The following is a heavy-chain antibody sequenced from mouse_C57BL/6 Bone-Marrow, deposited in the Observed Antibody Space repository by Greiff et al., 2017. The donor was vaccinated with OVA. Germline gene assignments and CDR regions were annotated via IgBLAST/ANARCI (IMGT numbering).Heavy chain of an antibody. D-gene: IGHD1-1*01. CDR2: IHPSDSDT. V-gene: IGHV1-74*01. Sequence: QVQLQQSGAELVKPGASVKVSCKASGYTFTSYWMHWVKQRPGQGLEWIGRIHPSDSDTNYNQKFKGKATLTVDKSSSTAYMQLSSLTSEDSAVYYCAIFYYYGSSLAYWGQGTLVTVSA. CDR3: AIFYYYGSSLAY. J-gene: IGHJ3*01. CDR1: GYTFTSYW.